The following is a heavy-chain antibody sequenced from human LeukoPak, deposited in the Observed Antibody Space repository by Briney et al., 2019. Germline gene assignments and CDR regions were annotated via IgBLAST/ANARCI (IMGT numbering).Heavy chain of an antibody. Sequence: GGSLRLSCAVSGFTFSSYWMTWVRQAPGKGLEWVANIKQDGSEKYYVDSVRGRFTISRDNAKNTVYLQMNSLRADDTAVYYCIKGGGWLSREWGQGTLVTVSS. CDR1: GFTFSSYW. CDR2: IKQDGSEK. V-gene: IGHV3-7*01. CDR3: IKGGGWLSRE. J-gene: IGHJ4*02. D-gene: IGHD5-24*01.